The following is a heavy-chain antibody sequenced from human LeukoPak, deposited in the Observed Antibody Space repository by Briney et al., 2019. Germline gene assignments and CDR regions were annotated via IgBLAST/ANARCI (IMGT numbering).Heavy chain of an antibody. CDR3: TRVPHSGSYLYYFDY. J-gene: IGHJ4*02. CDR1: GFTFGDFA. D-gene: IGHD1-26*01. V-gene: IGHV3-49*03. Sequence: GGSLRLSCTASGFTFGDFAMSWFRQAAGKGLEWVGFIRSKAYGGTTEHAASVKGTFTISRDDSKSIAYLQMNSLKTEDTALYFCTRVPHSGSYLYYFDYWGQGTLVTVSS. CDR2: IRSKAYGGTT.